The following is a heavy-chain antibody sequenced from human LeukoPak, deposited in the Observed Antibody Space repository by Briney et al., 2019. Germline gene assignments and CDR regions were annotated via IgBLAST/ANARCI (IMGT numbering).Heavy chain of an antibody. CDR3: ASRMYYYYGMDV. CDR2: IDHREST. J-gene: IGHJ6*02. Sequence: SETLSLTCAVYGGSFSGYYWSWIRQPPGKGLEWIGEIDHRESTTYNPSLKSRVTISVDTSKNQFSLKLNSVTAADTAVYYCASRMYYYYGMDVWGQGTTVIVSS. V-gene: IGHV4-34*01. CDR1: GGSFSGYY.